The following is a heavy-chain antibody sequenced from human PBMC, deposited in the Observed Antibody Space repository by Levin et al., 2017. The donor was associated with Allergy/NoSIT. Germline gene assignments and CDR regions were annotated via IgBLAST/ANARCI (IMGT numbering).Heavy chain of an antibody. CDR1: GFTVSRNY. D-gene: IGHD1-14*01. CDR2: IYSGDTT. CDR3: ARGPEAVTEYAFDG. V-gene: IGHV3-53*01. Sequence: GGSLRLSCAASGFTVSRNYMSWVRQAPGKGLEWVSVIYSGDTTYYADSVKGRFTISRDSSKNTLYLQMNSLRAEDTAVYYCARGPEAVTEYAFDGWGKGTMVTVSS. J-gene: IGHJ3*01.